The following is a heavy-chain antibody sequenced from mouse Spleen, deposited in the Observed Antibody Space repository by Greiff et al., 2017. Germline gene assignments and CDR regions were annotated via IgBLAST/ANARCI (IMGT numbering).Heavy chain of an antibody. V-gene: IGHV5-15*01. J-gene: IGHJ3*01. CDR3: ARQDYGSSYVAAWFAY. CDR1: GFTFSDYG. CDR2: ISNLAYSI. Sequence: EVKVVESGGGLVKPGGYLKLSCAASGFTFSDYGMAWVRQAPGKGPEWVAFISNLAYSIYYADTVTGRFTISRENAKNTLYLEMSSLRSEDTAMYYCARQDYGSSYVAAWFAYWGQGTLVTVSA. D-gene: IGHD1-1*01.